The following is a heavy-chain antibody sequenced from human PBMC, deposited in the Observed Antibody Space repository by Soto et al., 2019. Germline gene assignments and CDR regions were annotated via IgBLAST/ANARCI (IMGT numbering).Heavy chain of an antibody. CDR2: ISSSSSTI. D-gene: IGHD6-19*01. CDR3: ARDRRMAAVAVTGDY. Sequence: GVSLRLSCAAPGFTFSSYSTNWVRQAPGKGLEWVSYISSSSSTIYYADSVKGRFTISRDNAKNSLYLQMNSLRDEDTAVYYCARDRRMAAVAVTGDYWGQGTLVTVSS. CDR1: GFTFSSYS. V-gene: IGHV3-48*02. J-gene: IGHJ4*02.